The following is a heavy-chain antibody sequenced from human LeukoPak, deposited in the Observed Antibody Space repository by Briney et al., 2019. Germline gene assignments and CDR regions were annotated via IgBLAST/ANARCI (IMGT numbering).Heavy chain of an antibody. CDR2: INHSGYT. CDR1: GVSFNDYY. CDR3: TRMTTGHDY. D-gene: IGHD4-17*01. Sequence: SETLSLTCAVSGVSFNDYYWSWVRQAPGKGLEWIGEINHSGYTNDGPSLKSRVTISIDTSRKQFSLNLRSVTVADTGAYYCTRMTTGHDYWGQGTLVTVSS. J-gene: IGHJ4*02. V-gene: IGHV4-34*01.